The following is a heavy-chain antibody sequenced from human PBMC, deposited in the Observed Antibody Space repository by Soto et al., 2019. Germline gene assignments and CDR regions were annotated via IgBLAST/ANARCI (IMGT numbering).Heavy chain of an antibody. D-gene: IGHD3-22*01. CDR1: GYTFTSYD. CDR3: ARGLKEAPYYDSSGYPVSGYYFDY. J-gene: IGHJ4*02. CDR2: IIPIFGTA. V-gene: IGHV1-69*01. Sequence: QVQLVQSGAEVKKPGASVKVSCKASGYTFTSYDINWVRQAPGQGLEWMGGIIPIFGTANYAQKFQGRVTITADESTSTAYMELSSLRSEDTAVYYCARGLKEAPYYDSSGYPVSGYYFDYWGQGTLVTVSS.